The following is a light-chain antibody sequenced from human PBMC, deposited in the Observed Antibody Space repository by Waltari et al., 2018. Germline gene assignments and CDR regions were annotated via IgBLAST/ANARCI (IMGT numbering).Light chain of an antibody. V-gene: IGKV2-29*02. J-gene: IGKJ5*01. CDR2: EVS. Sequence: SLLHSDGKTYVLWYLQKPGQPQQLLMYEVSRRFTGVPERFSGSGSGTDFTLTIRRVEADDVGIYYCMQGIHLISFGQGTRLEIK. CDR1: SLLHSDGKTY. CDR3: MQGIHLIS.